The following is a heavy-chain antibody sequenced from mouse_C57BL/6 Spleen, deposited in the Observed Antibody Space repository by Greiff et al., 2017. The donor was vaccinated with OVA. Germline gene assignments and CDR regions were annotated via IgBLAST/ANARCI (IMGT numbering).Heavy chain of an antibody. J-gene: IGHJ3*01. CDR1: GFTFSDAW. D-gene: IGHD1-1*01. CDR3: TRPHYCGSSDWFAY. CDR2: IRNKANNHAT. V-gene: IGHV6-6*01. Sequence: EVKLMESGGGLVQPGGSMKLSCAASGFTFSDAWMDWVRQSPEKGLEWVAEIRNKANNHATYYAESVKGRFTISRDDSKSSVYLQMNSLRAEDTGIYYCTRPHYCGSSDWFAYWGQGTLVTVSA.